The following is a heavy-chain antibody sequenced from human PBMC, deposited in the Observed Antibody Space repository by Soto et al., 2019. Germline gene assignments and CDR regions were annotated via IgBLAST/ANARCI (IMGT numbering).Heavy chain of an antibody. CDR2: IYYTGST. Sequence: SETLSLTCTVSGGSISSYYWSWIRQPPGKGLEWIGYIYYTGSTNYNPSLKSRVTISVDTSKNQFSLKLSSVTAADTAVYYCARTPGLGWFEPWGQGTRVTVSS. V-gene: IGHV4-59*12. CDR3: ARTPGLGWFEP. D-gene: IGHD3-16*01. J-gene: IGHJ5*02. CDR1: GGSISSYY.